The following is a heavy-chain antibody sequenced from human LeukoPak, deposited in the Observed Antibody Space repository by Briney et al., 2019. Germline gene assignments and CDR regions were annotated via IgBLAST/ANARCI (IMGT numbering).Heavy chain of an antibody. J-gene: IGHJ4*02. V-gene: IGHV4-38-2*02. CDR1: GYAISSGYF. D-gene: IGHD3-10*01. CDR2: IYHSGST. CDR3: ARDTYYYGSGSPYFDY. Sequence: SETLSLTCSVSGYAISSGYFWGWIRQPPGKGLEWIGTIYHSGSTNYNPSLKSRVTMSVDTSKNQFSLKLSSVTAADTAVYYRARDTYYYGSGSPYFDYWGQGTLVTVSS.